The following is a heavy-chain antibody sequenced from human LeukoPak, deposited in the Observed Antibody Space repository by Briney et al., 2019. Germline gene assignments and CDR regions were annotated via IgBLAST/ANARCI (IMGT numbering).Heavy chain of an antibody. CDR2: ISSNGGST. J-gene: IGHJ4*02. V-gene: IGHV3-64*01. Sequence: PGGSLRLSCAASGFTFSSYAMHWVRQAPGKGLEYVSVISSNGGSTYYANSVKGRFTISRDNSKNTLYLQMGSLSAEDMAVYYCARGGPFQWELLVYWGQGTLVTVSS. CDR1: GFTFSSYA. CDR3: ARGGPFQWELLVY. D-gene: IGHD1-26*01.